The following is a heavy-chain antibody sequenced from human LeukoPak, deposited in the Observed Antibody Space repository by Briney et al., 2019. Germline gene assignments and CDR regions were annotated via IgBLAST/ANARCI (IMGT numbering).Heavy chain of an antibody. CDR1: GGSISSYY. CDR2: IYTSGST. V-gene: IGHV4-4*07. J-gene: IGHJ4*02. D-gene: IGHD3-3*01. CDR3: ARDLLTYDFWSGPSQVYYFDY. Sequence: PSETLSLTCTVSGGSISSYYWSWIRQPAGKGLEWIGRIYTSGSTNYNPSLKSRVTMSVDTSKNQFSLKLSSVTAADTAVYYCARDLLTYDFWSGPSQVYYFDYWGQGTLVTVSS.